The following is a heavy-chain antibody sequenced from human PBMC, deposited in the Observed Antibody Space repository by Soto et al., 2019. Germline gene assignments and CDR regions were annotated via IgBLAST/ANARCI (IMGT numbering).Heavy chain of an antibody. D-gene: IGHD2-8*02. CDR1: GFTFNTYG. Sequence: GGSLRLSCAASGFTFNTYGMHWVRQIPGKGLQWVAIIWYDGSIKYYADSVKGRFTISRDNSRNTLYLQMNSLRDEDTAVYYCARIDCTGNNCNPYYHYGMDVWGQGTTVTVSS. CDR3: ARIDCTGNNCNPYYHYGMDV. V-gene: IGHV3-33*01. J-gene: IGHJ6*02. CDR2: IWYDGSIK.